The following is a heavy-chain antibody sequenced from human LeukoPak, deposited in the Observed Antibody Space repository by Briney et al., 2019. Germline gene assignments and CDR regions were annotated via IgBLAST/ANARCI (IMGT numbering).Heavy chain of an antibody. CDR2: IVTIFGTA. V-gene: IGHV1-69*01. CDR1: GCTFSSYA. CDR3: SRVGCSSTSCYPNFDY. D-gene: IGHD2-2*01. Sequence: GASVKVSCTASGCTFSSYAISWVRQAPGQGLEWMGGIVTIFGTATYAKKFLGRVTITADESTSTAYLQLSSLRSEDTAVYCCSRVGCSSTSCYPNFDYWGQGTLVTVSS. J-gene: IGHJ4*02.